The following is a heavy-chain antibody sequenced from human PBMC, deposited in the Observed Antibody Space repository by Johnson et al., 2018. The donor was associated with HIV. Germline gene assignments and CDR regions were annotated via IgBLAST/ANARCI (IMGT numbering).Heavy chain of an antibody. D-gene: IGHD2-15*01. CDR2: IKSKSDGGTV. V-gene: IGHV3-15*01. CDR3: TTVASWRRTVGAFDI. CDR1: GFSFSDAW. Sequence: VQLMESGGGLVKPGGSLKLSCAASGFSFSDAWVSWVRQAPGKGLEWVGHIKSKSDGGTVDHAAPVKGRFTISRDDSKSTLYLQMITLKTEDTAVYYCTTVASWRRTVGAFDIWGQGTMVTVSS. J-gene: IGHJ3*02.